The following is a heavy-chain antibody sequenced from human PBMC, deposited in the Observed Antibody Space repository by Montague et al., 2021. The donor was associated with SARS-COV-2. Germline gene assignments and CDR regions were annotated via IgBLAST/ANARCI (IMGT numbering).Heavy chain of an antibody. CDR2: TFYRSQWHT. D-gene: IGHD4-17*01. CDR1: GDSVCSETLA. J-gene: IGHJ1*01. Sequence: CAISGDSVCSETLAWNWVRQSPSRGLERLGRTFYRSQWHTDSAASVRSRISFSGDISKNQFSLHLNSVTPEDTAIYYCARDGDYGGTWYSFLQNWGQGTLVIVSS. V-gene: IGHV6-1*01. CDR3: ARDGDYGGTWYSFLQN.